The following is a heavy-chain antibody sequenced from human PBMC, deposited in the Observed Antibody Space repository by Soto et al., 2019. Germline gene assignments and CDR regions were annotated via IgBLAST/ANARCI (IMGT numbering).Heavy chain of an antibody. CDR3: ARTLDIVVVVAATRPSWFDP. CDR2: IIPIFGTA. D-gene: IGHD2-15*01. J-gene: IGHJ5*02. Sequence: GASVKVSCKASGGTFSSYAISWVRQAPGQGLEWMGGIIPIFGTANYAQKFQGRVTITADESTSTAYMELSSLRSEDTAVYYCARTLDIVVVVAATRPSWFDPWGLGTLVTVSS. CDR1: GGTFSSYA. V-gene: IGHV1-69*13.